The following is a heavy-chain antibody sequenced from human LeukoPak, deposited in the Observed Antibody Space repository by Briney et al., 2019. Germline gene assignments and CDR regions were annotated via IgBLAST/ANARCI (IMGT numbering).Heavy chain of an antibody. D-gene: IGHD2-8*02. Sequence: GGSLRLSGTASEFTLSNNDMSWVRQAPGKGLEWVSAIGGSGGTTYADSVQGRFTISRDNSKNTLYLQMNSLRAEDTAVYYCAKAGGLTVWSFDYWGQGTLVTVSS. CDR1: EFTLSNND. J-gene: IGHJ4*02. CDR3: AKAGGLTVWSFDY. V-gene: IGHV3-23*01. CDR2: IGGSGGTT.